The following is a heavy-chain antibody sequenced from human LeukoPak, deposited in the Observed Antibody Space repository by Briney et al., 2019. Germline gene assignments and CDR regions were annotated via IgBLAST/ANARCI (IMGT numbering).Heavy chain of an antibody. CDR1: GFSFTTYW. CDR3: ARRRFCSSTSCYEGAFDI. D-gene: IGHD2-2*01. J-gene: IGHJ3*02. V-gene: IGHV5-51*03. CDR2: IYPGDSDT. Sequence: GESLKISCKGSGFSFTTYWIAWVRQMPGKGLEWMGIIYPGDSDTRYSPFFQGQVTISVDKSISTAYLQWSSLKASDTAMYYCARRRFCSSTSCYEGAFDIWGQGTMVTVSS.